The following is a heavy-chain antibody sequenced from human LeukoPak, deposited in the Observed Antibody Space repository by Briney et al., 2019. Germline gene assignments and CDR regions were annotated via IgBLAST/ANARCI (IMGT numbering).Heavy chain of an antibody. CDR1: GFTFDDYA. Sequence: GGSLRLSCAASGFTFDDYAMHWVRQAPGKGLEWVSGISWNSGSIGYADSVKGRFTISRDNAKNSLYLQMNSLRAEDMALYYCAKGGPEGGYYFDYWGQGTLVTVSS. J-gene: IGHJ4*02. D-gene: IGHD1-26*01. CDR3: AKGGPEGGYYFDY. V-gene: IGHV3-9*03. CDR2: ISWNSGSI.